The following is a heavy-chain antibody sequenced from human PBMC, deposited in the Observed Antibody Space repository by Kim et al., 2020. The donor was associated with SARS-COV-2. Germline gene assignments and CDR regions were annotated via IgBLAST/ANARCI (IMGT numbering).Heavy chain of an antibody. CDR2: IYSGGSST. Sequence: GGSLRLSCAASGFTFSSYAMSWVRQAPGKGLEWVSVIYSGGSSTYYADSVKGRFTISRDNSKNTLYLQMNSLRAEDTAVYYCAKDRSPDYWGQGTLVTVSS. CDR3: AKDRSPDY. CDR1: GFTFSSYA. V-gene: IGHV3-23*03. J-gene: IGHJ4*02.